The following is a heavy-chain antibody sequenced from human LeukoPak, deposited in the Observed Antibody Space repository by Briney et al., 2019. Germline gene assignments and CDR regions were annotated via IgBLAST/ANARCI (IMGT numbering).Heavy chain of an antibody. CDR1: GGSISSYY. CDR2: IYYSGST. V-gene: IGHV4-59*08. D-gene: IGHD1-1*01. CDR3: ARHIWNDLDAFDI. Sequence: SETLSLTCTVSGGSISSYYWSWIRQPPGKGLEWIGYIYYSGSTNYNPSLKSRVTISVDTSKNQFSLKLSSVTAADTAVYYCARHIWNDLDAFDIWGQGTMVTVSS. J-gene: IGHJ3*02.